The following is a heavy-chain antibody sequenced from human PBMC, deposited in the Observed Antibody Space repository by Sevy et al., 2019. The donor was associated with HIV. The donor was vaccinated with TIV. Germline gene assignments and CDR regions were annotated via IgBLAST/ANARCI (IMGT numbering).Heavy chain of an antibody. V-gene: IGHV3-7*01. D-gene: IGHD3-9*01. J-gene: IGHJ4*02. CDR2: LKQDGSEK. CDR1: EFTFSSNW. CDR3: ASVKIYDILTGSGDYFDY. Sequence: GGSLRLSCAASEFTFSSNWMTWVRQAPGKGLEWVANLKQDGSEKYYVDSVKGRFTISRDNAKNSLYLQMNSLRAEDTAVYYCASVKIYDILTGSGDYFDYWGQGTLVTVSS.